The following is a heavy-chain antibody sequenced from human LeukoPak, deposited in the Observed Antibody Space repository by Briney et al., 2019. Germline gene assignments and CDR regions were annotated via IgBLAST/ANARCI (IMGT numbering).Heavy chain of an antibody. V-gene: IGHV4-38-2*02. J-gene: IGHJ4*02. CDR2: IYNSGST. D-gene: IGHD1-26*01. CDR3: ARRGGEWELLGY. Sequence: PSETLSLTCTVSGYSISSGYFWGWIRQPPGKGLEWIGTIYNSGSTYYNASLESRVTISVDTSKNQFSLKLSSVTAADTAVYYCARRGGEWELLGYWGQGTLVTVSS. CDR1: GYSISSGYF.